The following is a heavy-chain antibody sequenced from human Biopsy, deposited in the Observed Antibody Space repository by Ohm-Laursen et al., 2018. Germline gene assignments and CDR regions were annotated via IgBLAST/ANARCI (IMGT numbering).Heavy chain of an antibody. J-gene: IGHJ3*02. D-gene: IGHD1-26*01. CDR1: GGSICSFF. Sequence: SETLSLTCTVSGGSICSFFWSWIRQPAGKGLEWIGRIYTSGSPNYNLSLESRVTMSVDTSKNQFSLNLRSVTAADTAVYYCARGTGRYYVYGAFDIWGQGTVVTVSS. V-gene: IGHV4-4*07. CDR2: IYTSGSP. CDR3: ARGTGRYYVYGAFDI.